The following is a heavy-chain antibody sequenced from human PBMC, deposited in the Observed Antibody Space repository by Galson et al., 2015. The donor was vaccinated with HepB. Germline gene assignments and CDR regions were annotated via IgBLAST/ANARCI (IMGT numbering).Heavy chain of an antibody. J-gene: IGHJ4*02. CDR2: IYYSGST. D-gene: IGHD2-8*01. Sequence: SETLSLTCTVSGGSISSSSYYWGWIRQPPGKGLEWIGSIYYSGSTYYNPSLKSRVTISVDTSKNQFSLKLSSVTAADTAVYYCARHVAVMYYFDYWGQGTLVTVSS. CDR3: ARHVAVMYYFDY. V-gene: IGHV4-39*01. CDR1: GGSISSSSYY.